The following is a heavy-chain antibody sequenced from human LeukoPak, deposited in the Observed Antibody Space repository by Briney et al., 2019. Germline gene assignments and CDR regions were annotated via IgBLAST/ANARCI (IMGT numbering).Heavy chain of an antibody. J-gene: IGHJ4*02. CDR3: ASLYTSSDKFDY. Sequence: SETLFLTCAVSGGSISSGGYSWSWIRQPPGKGLEWVGFTYHSGSTYYNPSLKSRVTISVDRSKNQFSLNLNSVTAADTAVYYCASLYTSSDKFDYWGQGTLVTVSS. V-gene: IGHV4-30-2*01. D-gene: IGHD6-13*01. CDR1: GGSISSGGYS. CDR2: TYHSGST.